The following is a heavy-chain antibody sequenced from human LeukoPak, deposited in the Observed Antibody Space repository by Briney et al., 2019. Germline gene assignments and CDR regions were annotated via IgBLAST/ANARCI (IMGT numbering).Heavy chain of an antibody. V-gene: IGHV3-48*02. CDR1: GIXFNNYD. CDR3: ARRFGESSSY. D-gene: IGHD3-10*01. CDR2: ISRDSNTI. Sequence: GGSLRLSCAASGIXFNNYDINWVRQAPGKGLEWVSYISRDSNTIYYADSVKGRFTISRDNAKNSLYLQMNSLRDEDTAVYYCARRFGESSSYWGQGTLVTVSS. J-gene: IGHJ4*02.